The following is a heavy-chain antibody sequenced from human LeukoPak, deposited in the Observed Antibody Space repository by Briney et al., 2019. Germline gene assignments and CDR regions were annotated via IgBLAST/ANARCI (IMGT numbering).Heavy chain of an antibody. CDR1: GYAFNTYG. Sequence: ASVKVSCQASGYAFNTYGLAWVRQAPGQGLEWMGWINPPTGYTKYAQKFQDRVTMTTDTSTNTAYLDLSSLRSDDTAVYYCARDVNVLKVGIQSPDVFDIWGQGTMVTVST. D-gene: IGHD3-22*01. V-gene: IGHV1-18*01. CDR3: ARDVNVLKVGIQSPDVFDI. CDR2: INPPTGYT. J-gene: IGHJ3*02.